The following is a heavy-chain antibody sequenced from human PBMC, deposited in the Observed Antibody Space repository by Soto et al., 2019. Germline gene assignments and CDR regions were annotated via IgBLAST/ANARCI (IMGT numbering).Heavy chain of an antibody. CDR2: IIPIIDIT. Sequence: SVKVSCKASGGPYSKYSISWVRQAPGQGLEWMGRIIPIIDITNYAQKLQGRVTITTDKSTSTALLEVRCLRFYDTAVYLCASSPSQWEVFYWGQGTLVTAPQ. D-gene: IGHD1-26*01. CDR3: ASSPSQWEVFY. V-gene: IGHV1-69*02. J-gene: IGHJ4*02. CDR1: GGPYSKYS.